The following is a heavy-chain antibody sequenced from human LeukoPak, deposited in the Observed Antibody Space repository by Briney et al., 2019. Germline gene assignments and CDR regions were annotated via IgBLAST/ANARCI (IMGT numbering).Heavy chain of an antibody. V-gene: IGHV3-21*01. Sequence: GGSLRLSCAASGFTFSSYAMSWVRQAPGKGLEWVSSISSSSTYIYYADSVKGRFTISRDNAKNSLYLQMNSLRAEDTAVYYCARSLGATDAFDIWGQGTMVTVSS. CDR2: ISSSSTYI. CDR1: GFTFSSYA. D-gene: IGHD3-10*01. J-gene: IGHJ3*02. CDR3: ARSLGATDAFDI.